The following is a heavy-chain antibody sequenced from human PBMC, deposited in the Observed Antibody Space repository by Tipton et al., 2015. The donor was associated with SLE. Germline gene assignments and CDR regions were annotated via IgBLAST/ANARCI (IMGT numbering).Heavy chain of an antibody. CDR2: IYYSGST. V-gene: IGHV4-39*07. J-gene: IGHJ4*02. Sequence: TLSLTCTVSGGSISSSSYYWGWIRQRPGKGLEWIGSIYYSGSTYYNPSLKCRVTISVDTSKNQFSLKLSSVTAADTAVYYCARREAAAALPFDYWGQGTLVTVSS. D-gene: IGHD6-13*01. CDR3: ARREAAAALPFDY. CDR1: GGSISSSSYY.